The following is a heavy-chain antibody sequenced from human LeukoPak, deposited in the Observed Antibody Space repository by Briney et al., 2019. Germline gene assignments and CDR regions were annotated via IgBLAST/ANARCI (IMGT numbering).Heavy chain of an antibody. CDR2: IIPIFGTA. CDR3: ARDTAMEGYFDY. V-gene: IGHV1-69*13. Sequence: SVKVSFKASGGTFSSYAISWVRQAPGQGLEWMGGIIPIFGTANYAQKFQGRVTITADESTSTAYMELSSLRSEDTAVYYCARDTAMEGYFDYWGQGTLVTVSS. D-gene: IGHD5-18*01. CDR1: GGTFSSYA. J-gene: IGHJ4*02.